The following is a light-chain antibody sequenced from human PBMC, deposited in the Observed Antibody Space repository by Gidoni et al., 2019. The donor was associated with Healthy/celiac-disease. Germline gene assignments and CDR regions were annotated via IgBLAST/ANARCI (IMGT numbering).Light chain of an antibody. CDR3: GTWDSSLSAWSYV. CDR1: SSNIGNNY. Sequence: QSVLTPPPSVSAAPGQKVPISCSGSSSNIGNNYVSWYQQLPGTAPKLLIYENNKRPSGIPDRFSGSKSGTSATLGITGLQTGDEADYYCGTWDSSLSAWSYVFGTGTKVTVL. J-gene: IGLJ1*01. CDR2: ENN. V-gene: IGLV1-51*02.